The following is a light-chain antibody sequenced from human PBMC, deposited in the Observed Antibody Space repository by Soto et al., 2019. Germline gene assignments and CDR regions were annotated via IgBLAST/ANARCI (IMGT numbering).Light chain of an antibody. CDR1: QSIGTY. J-gene: IGKJ2*01. CDR3: QQSYTTPYT. V-gene: IGKV1-39*01. Sequence: DIQMTQSPSSLSASVGDRVTVTCRASQSIGTYVNWYQQKPGKAHYLLIYAASRLQSGVPSKFSGSGSGTDFTLTISSLQPEDFATYYCQQSYTTPYTFGQGTKLEIK. CDR2: AAS.